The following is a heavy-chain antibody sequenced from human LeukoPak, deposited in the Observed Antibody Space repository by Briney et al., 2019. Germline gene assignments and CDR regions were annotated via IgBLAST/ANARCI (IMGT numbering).Heavy chain of an antibody. Sequence: ASVKVSCKASGYTFTGYYMHWVRQAPGQGLEWMGWINPNSGGTNYAQKFQGRVTMTRDTSISTAYMELSRLRSDDTAVYYCARERTTVTRGAFDIWGQGTMVTVSS. D-gene: IGHD4-17*01. J-gene: IGHJ3*02. V-gene: IGHV1-2*02. CDR3: ARERTTVTRGAFDI. CDR2: INPNSGGT. CDR1: GYTFTGYY.